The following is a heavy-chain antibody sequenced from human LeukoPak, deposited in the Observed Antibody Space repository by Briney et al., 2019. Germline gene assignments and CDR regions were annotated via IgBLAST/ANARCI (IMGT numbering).Heavy chain of an antibody. CDR1: GGSISSYY. CDR3: ARYAPSGYYDNWFDP. CDR2: IYTSGST. Sequence: SETLSLTCTVSGGSISSYYWSWIRQPAGKGLEWIGRIYTSGSTNYNPSLKRRVTMSVDTSKNQFSLKLSSVTAADTAVYYCARYAPSGYYDNWFDPWGQGTLVTVSS. D-gene: IGHD3-22*01. V-gene: IGHV4-4*07. J-gene: IGHJ5*02.